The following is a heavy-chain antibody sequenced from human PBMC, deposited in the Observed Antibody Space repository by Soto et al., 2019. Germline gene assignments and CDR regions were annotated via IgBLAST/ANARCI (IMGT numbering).Heavy chain of an antibody. CDR3: AIGDYYGSGRQPYYYGMDV. V-gene: IGHV1-69*13. CDR1: GGTFSSYA. CDR2: IIPIFGTA. Sequence: ASVKVSCKASGGTFSSYAISWVRQAPGQGLEWMGGIIPIFGTANYAQKFQGRVTITADESTSTAYMELSSLRSEDTAVYYCAIGDYYGSGRQPYYYGMDVWGQGTTVTSP. D-gene: IGHD3-10*01. J-gene: IGHJ6*02.